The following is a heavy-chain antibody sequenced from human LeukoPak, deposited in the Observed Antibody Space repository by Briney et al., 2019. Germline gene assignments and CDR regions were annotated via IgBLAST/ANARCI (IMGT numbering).Heavy chain of an antibody. J-gene: IGHJ4*02. CDR2: IYYSGST. V-gene: IGHV4-59*01. CDR3: ARGSGSVISMLRLDY. Sequence: SETLSLTCTVSGGSISSYYWSWIRQPPGKGLEWIGYIYYSGSTNYNPSLKSRVTISVDTSKNQFSLKLTSVTAADTAVYYRARGSGSVISMLRLDYWGQGTLVTVSS. CDR1: GGSISSYY. D-gene: IGHD2-21*01.